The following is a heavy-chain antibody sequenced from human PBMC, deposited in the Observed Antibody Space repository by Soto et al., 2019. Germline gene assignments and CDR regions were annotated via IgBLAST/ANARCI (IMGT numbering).Heavy chain of an antibody. Sequence: QVQLVASGGGVVQPGRSLRLSCAASGFTFSSYGMHWVRQAPGKGLEWVAVISYDGSNKYYADSVKGRFTISRDNSKNTLYLQMNSLRAEDTAVYYCAKDVRYNWNYADYWGQGTLVTVSS. CDR2: ISYDGSNK. CDR1: GFTFSSYG. CDR3: AKDVRYNWNYADY. V-gene: IGHV3-30*18. D-gene: IGHD1-7*01. J-gene: IGHJ4*02.